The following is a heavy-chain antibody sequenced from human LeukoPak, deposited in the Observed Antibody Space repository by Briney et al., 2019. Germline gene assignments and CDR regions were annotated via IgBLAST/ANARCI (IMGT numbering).Heavy chain of an antibody. V-gene: IGHV3-21*01. CDR1: GFTFSSYS. CDR3: ARAGRKRFLEWYSSANWFDP. CDR2: ISGSGGST. J-gene: IGHJ5*02. D-gene: IGHD3-3*01. Sequence: GGSLRLSCTASGFTFSSYSMNWVRQAPGKGLEWVSAISGSGGSTYYADSVKGRFTISRDNAKNSLYLQMNSLRAEDTAVYYCARAGRKRFLEWYSSANWFDPWGQGTLVTVSS.